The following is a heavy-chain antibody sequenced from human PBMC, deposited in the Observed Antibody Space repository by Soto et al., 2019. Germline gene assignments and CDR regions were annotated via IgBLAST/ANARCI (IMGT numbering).Heavy chain of an antibody. V-gene: IGHV3-30-3*01. D-gene: IGHD2-2*02. CDR2: ISYDGSNK. CDR3: ACDMMPAAISSFGVLDY. J-gene: IGHJ4*02. CDR1: GFTFSSYA. Sequence: QVQLVESGGGVVQPGRSLRLSCAASGFTFSSYAMHWVRQAPGKGLEWVAVISYDGSNKYYADSVKGRFTISRDNSKNSLVLQMNSLRAEDTAVYYCACDMMPAAISSFGVLDYWGQGTLVTVSS.